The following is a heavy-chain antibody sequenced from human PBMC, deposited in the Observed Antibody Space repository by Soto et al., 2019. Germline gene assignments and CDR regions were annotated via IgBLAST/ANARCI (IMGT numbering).Heavy chain of an antibody. CDR3: ARCRGGCCIYGMDV. V-gene: IGHV4-31*03. CDR2: LHYSGST. J-gene: IGHJ6*02. Sequence: QVQLQESGPGLVKPSQTLSLTCTVSGGSISSGGYYWSWIRQHPGKGLEWIGYLHYSGSTHYNPSLKSRVTLSVETSKNQPSVKLSSVPPADTAVYYCARCRGGCCIYGMDVWGQGTTVTVSS. CDR1: GGSISSGGYY. D-gene: IGHD2-15*01.